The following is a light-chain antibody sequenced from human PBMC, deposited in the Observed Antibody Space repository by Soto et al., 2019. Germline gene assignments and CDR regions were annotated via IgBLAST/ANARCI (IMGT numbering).Light chain of an antibody. J-gene: IGLJ2*01. Sequence: QSVLTQPPSVSGAPGQKVIISFTGSSSNIGAGYDVHWYQQLPGTAPKLLIYGNSNRPSGVPDRLSGSKSGTSASLAITGLQVEDEADYYCQSYDSSLSAAVFGGGTKLTVL. V-gene: IGLV1-40*01. CDR1: SSNIGAGYD. CDR3: QSYDSSLSAAV. CDR2: GNS.